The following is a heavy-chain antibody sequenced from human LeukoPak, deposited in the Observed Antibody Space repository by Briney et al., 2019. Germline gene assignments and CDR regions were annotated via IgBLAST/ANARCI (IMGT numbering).Heavy chain of an antibody. Sequence: SETLSLTCTVSGGSISSSYYYWGWIRQPPGKGLEWIGTIYYSGSTYYNPSLKSRVTISVDTSKNQFSLKLSSVTAPDTAVYYCARHEDRNWYFDHWGQGTLSPSPQ. CDR1: GGSISSSYYY. CDR3: ARHEDRNWYFDH. D-gene: IGHD1-1*01. CDR2: IYYSGST. V-gene: IGHV4-39*01. J-gene: IGHJ4*02.